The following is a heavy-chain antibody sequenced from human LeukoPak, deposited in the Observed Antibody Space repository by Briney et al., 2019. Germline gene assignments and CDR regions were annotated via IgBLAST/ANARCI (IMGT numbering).Heavy chain of an antibody. J-gene: IGHJ4*02. CDR3: ASRPTFYYGSGSYPRRFYDY. D-gene: IGHD3-10*01. Sequence: SETLSLTCTVSGGSICSSNYYWGWIRQPPGKGLEWIGSIYYSGSTYNNPSLKSRVTISVDTSKNHFSLKLSSVTAADTAVYYSASRPTFYYGSGSYPRRFYDYWGQGTLVTVSS. V-gene: IGHV4-39*02. CDR2: IYYSGST. CDR1: GGSICSSNYY.